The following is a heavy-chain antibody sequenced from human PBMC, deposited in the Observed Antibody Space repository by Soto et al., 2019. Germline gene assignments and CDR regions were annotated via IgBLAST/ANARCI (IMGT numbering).Heavy chain of an antibody. D-gene: IGHD6-19*01. CDR3: ARGGHSSCMDV. Sequence: PGGSLRLSCAASGFTFSSYAMHWVRQAPGKGLEWVAVISYDGSNKYYADSVKGRFTISRDNSKNTLYLQMNSLRAEDTAVYYCARGGHSSCMDVWGQGNTVTVS. J-gene: IGHJ6*02. CDR2: ISYDGSNK. CDR1: GFTFSSYA. V-gene: IGHV3-30-3*01.